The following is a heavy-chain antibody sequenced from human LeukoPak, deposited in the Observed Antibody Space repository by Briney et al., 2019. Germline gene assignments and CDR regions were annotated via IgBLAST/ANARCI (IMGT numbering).Heavy chain of an antibody. V-gene: IGHV1-2*02. CDR1: GYTFTGYY. CDR2: INPNHGDT. CDR3: ARSPHILTGENFDY. Sequence: ASVKVSCKASGYTFTGYYMHWVRQAPGQGFEWMGWINPNHGDTNYAQKFQDRVSMTRDTSISTAYMHLSRLRSDDTAVYYCARSPHILTGENFDYWGQGTLLTVSS. J-gene: IGHJ4*02. D-gene: IGHD3-9*01.